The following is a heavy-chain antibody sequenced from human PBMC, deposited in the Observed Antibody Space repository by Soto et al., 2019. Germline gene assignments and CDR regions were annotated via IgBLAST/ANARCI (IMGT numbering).Heavy chain of an antibody. Sequence: HPGWSLRLSCAASGFTVSSNYMSLVRQAPGKGLEWVSVIYSGGSTYYADSVKGRFTISRDNSKNTLYLQMNSLRAEDTAVYYCARGGGWELLEYWGQGTLVTVS. CDR2: IYSGGST. CDR3: ARGGGWELLEY. D-gene: IGHD1-26*01. J-gene: IGHJ4*02. V-gene: IGHV3-53*01. CDR1: GFTVSSNY.